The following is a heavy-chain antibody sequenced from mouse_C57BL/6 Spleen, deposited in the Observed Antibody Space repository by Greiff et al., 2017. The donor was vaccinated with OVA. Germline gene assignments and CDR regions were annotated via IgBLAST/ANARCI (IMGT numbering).Heavy chain of an antibody. CDR2: IYPGDGDT. CDR3: ASPIYYYGSSHYAMDY. Sequence: QVQLQQSGPELVKPGASVKISCKASGYAFSSSWMNWVKQRPGKGLEWIGRIYPGDGDTNYTGKFKGKATLTADKSSSTAYMQLSSLTSEDSAVYFFASPIYYYGSSHYAMDYWGQGTSVTVSS. D-gene: IGHD1-1*01. J-gene: IGHJ4*01. CDR1: GYAFSSSW. V-gene: IGHV1-82*01.